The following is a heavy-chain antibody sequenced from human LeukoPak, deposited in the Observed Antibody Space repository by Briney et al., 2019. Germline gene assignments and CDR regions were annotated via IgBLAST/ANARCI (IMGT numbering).Heavy chain of an antibody. V-gene: IGHV3-74*01. CDR2: IYSDGSRT. J-gene: IGHJ3*02. D-gene: IGHD1-26*01. CDR1: GFTFSSYW. CDR3: TRSGRGGAFDI. Sequence: SGGSLRLSCAASGFTFSSYWMHWVRQGPGKGLVWVSRIYSDGSRTTYADSVKGRFTISGDNAKNTLYLQMNSLRVEDTAMYYCTRSGRGGAFDIWGRGTMVTVSS.